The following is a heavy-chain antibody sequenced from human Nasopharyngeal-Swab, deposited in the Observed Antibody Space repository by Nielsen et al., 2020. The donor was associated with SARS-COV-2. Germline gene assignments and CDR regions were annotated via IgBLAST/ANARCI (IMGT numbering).Heavy chain of an antibody. V-gene: IGHV3-23*01. CDR3: ARDRGVQLWPNYYYGMDV. CDR1: GFTFSSYA. Sequence: GGSLRLSCAASGFTFSSYAMSWVRQAPGKGLEWVSAISGSGGSTYYADSVKGRFTISRDNSKNTLYLQMNSLRAEDTAVYYCARDRGVQLWPNYYYGMDVWGQGTTVTVSS. D-gene: IGHD5-18*01. J-gene: IGHJ6*02. CDR2: ISGSGGST.